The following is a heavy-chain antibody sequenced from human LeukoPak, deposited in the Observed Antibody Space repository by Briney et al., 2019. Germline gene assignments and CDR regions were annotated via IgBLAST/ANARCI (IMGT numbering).Heavy chain of an antibody. D-gene: IGHD2-15*01. CDR3: ASGYCSGGSCYDWFDP. CDR2: INPNSGGT. J-gene: IGHJ5*02. Sequence: ASVKVSCKASGYTFTGYYMHWVRQAPGQGLEWMGWINPNSGGTNYAQKFQGRVTMTRDTSISTAYMELSRLRSDDTVVYYCASGYCSGGSCYDWFDPWGQGTLVTVSS. CDR1: GYTFTGYY. V-gene: IGHV1-2*02.